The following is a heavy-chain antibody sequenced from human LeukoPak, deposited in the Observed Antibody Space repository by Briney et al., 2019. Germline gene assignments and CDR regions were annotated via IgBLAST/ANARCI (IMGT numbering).Heavy chain of an antibody. CDR1: GYSFTSYW. Sequence: GESLKISCKGSGYSFTSYWIGWVRQMPGKGLEWMGIIYPGDSDTRYSPSFQGQVTISADRSISTAYLQWSSLKASDTAMYYCARVLRYFDWSYDAFDIWGQGTMVTISS. J-gene: IGHJ3*02. CDR3: ARVLRYFDWSYDAFDI. CDR2: IYPGDSDT. V-gene: IGHV5-51*01. D-gene: IGHD3-9*01.